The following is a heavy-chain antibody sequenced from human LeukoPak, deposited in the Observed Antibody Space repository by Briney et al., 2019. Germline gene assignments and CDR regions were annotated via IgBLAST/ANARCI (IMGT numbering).Heavy chain of an antibody. J-gene: IGHJ6*03. CDR1: GFTFSSYS. CDR3: ARVVGFLPSYYYYYMDV. V-gene: IGHV3-21*01. D-gene: IGHD2/OR15-2a*01. Sequence: PGGSLRLSCAASGFTFSSYSMTGVRQAPGKGLEWVSSISSSSSYIYYADSVKGRFTISRDNAKNSLYLQMNSLRAEDTAVYYCARVVGFLPSYYYYYMDVWGKGTTVTVSS. CDR2: ISSSSSYI.